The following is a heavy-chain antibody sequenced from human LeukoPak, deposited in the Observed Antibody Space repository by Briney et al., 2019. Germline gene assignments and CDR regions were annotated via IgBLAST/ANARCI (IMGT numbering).Heavy chain of an antibody. CDR2: IYYSGST. V-gene: IGHV4-39*01. D-gene: IGHD3-22*01. CDR1: GGSISSSSYY. CDR3: ARQVRPVVVTSFDY. Sequence: RASETLSLTCTVSGGSISSSSYYWGWIRQPPGKGLEWIGSIYYSGSTYYNPSLKSRVTISVDTSKNQFSLKLSSVTAADSAVYYCARQVRPVVVTSFDYWGQGTLVTVSS. J-gene: IGHJ4*02.